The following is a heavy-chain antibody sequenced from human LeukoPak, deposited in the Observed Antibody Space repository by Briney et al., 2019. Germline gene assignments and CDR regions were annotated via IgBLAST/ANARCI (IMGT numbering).Heavy chain of an antibody. CDR1: GFTFSSYW. CDR3: ARGGSSGYPEQFDY. CDR2: IKQDGSEK. D-gene: IGHD3-22*01. Sequence: PGGSLRLSCAASGFTFSSYWMSWVRQAPGKGLEWVANIKQDGSEKYYVDSVKGRFTISRDNAKNSLYLQMNSLRAEDTAVYYCARGGSSGYPEQFDYWGQGTLVTVSS. J-gene: IGHJ4*02. V-gene: IGHV3-7*01.